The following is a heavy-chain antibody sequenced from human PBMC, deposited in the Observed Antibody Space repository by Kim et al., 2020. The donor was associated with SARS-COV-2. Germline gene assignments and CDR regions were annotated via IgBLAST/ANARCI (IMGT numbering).Heavy chain of an antibody. CDR3: ARGSFGDTAMVHPFDY. D-gene: IGHD5-18*01. V-gene: IGHV4-4*06. J-gene: IGHJ4*02. Sequence: LKSRDTMSVDTSKNQFSLKLSSVTAADTAVYYCARGSFGDTAMVHPFDYWGQGTLVTVSS.